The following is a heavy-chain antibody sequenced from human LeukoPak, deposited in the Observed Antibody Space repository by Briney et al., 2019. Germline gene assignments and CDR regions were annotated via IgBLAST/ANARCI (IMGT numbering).Heavy chain of an antibody. CDR2: TYHSGST. Sequence: SGTLSLTCTVSGGSFTSSNWWTWVRQPPGKGLEWIGETYHSGSTYYNPSLKSRVTISVDTSKNQFSLKLSSVTAADTAVYYCARPLVDYYYYMDVWGKGATVTVSS. J-gene: IGHJ6*03. D-gene: IGHD6-6*01. CDR1: GGSFTSSNW. CDR3: ARPLVDYYYYMDV. V-gene: IGHV4-4*02.